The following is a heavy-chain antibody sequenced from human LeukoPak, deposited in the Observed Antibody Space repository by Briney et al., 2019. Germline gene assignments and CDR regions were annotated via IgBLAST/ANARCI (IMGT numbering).Heavy chain of an antibody. J-gene: IGHJ6*03. Sequence: GGSLRLSCAASGFTFDDYAMHWVRQAPGKGLEWVSGISWNSGSIGYADSVKGRFTISRDNAKNSLYLQMNSLRAEDTALYYCAKDGSNGTYYYYYMDVWGKGTTVTVSS. CDR2: ISWNSGSI. D-gene: IGHD4-11*01. CDR1: GFTFDDYA. V-gene: IGHV3-9*01. CDR3: AKDGSNGTYYYYYMDV.